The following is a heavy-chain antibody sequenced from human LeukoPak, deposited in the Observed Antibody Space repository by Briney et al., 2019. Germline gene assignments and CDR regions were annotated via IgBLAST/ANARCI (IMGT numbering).Heavy chain of an antibody. J-gene: IGHJ4*02. CDR2: INPNSGGT. Sequence: ASVKVSCKASGYTFTGYYMHWVRQAPGQGLEWMGWINPNSGGTNYAQKFQGWVTMTRDTSISTAYMELSRLRSDDTAVYYCARATEQQPVGYFDYWGQGTLVTVSS. CDR3: ARATEQQPVGYFDY. V-gene: IGHV1-2*04. CDR1: GYTFTGYY. D-gene: IGHD6-13*01.